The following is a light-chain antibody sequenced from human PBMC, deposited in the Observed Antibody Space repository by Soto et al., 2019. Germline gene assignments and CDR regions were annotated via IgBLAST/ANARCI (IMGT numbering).Light chain of an antibody. CDR1: SSNIGNNY. J-gene: IGLJ1*01. CDR3: GTWDSSLSAGVV. Sequence: QSELTQPPSVSAAPGQKVTISFSGSSSNIGNNYVSWYQQLPGTAPKLLIYDNNKRPSGIPDRFSGSKSGTSATLGITGLQTGDEADYYCGTWDSSLSAGVVFGTGTKSPS. CDR2: DNN. V-gene: IGLV1-51*01.